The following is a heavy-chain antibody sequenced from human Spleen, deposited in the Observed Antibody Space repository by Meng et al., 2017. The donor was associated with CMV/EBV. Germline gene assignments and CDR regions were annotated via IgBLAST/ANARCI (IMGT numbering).Heavy chain of an antibody. CDR2: INYSGIT. J-gene: IGHJ2*01. D-gene: IGHD2-21*02. CDR3: ARDHRRGDLRHWFFDL. Sequence: GSISGGDYYWSWIRPTPGQGLEWIGYINYSGITYYNPSLKSRVAISVDTSKKQFSLNLSSVTAADTAMYFCARDHRRGDLRHWFFDLWGRGTLVTVSS. V-gene: IGHV4-30-4*08. CDR1: GSISGGDYY.